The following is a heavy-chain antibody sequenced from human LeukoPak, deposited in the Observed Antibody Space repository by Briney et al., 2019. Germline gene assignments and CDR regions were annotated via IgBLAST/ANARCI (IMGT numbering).Heavy chain of an antibody. CDR2: IYYSGTT. J-gene: IGHJ4*02. V-gene: IGHV4-39*07. D-gene: IGHD2-15*01. CDR3: ARNLQRGSGALDY. CDR1: GGSITSSRYY. Sequence: SETLSLTCTISGGSITSSRYYWDWIRQPPGKGLEWIGKIYYSGTTYYNPSLKSRLTISLDASKNHFSLNLSSVTAADTAVYYCARNLQRGSGALDYWGQGTLVTVSS.